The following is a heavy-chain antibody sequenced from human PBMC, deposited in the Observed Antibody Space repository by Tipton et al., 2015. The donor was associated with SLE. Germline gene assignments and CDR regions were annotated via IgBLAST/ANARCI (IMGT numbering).Heavy chain of an antibody. CDR2: VSYREST. Sequence: TLSLTCTVSGASISSHYWSWIRQPPGKGLEWIGYVSYRESTNYNPSLRSRVTMSVDTSKNQFSLNLTSVTAADTAVYYCARDDPDGESSGRPGDYWGQGTLVTVSS. V-gene: IGHV4-59*11. D-gene: IGHD3-22*01. J-gene: IGHJ4*02. CDR1: GASISSHY. CDR3: ARDDPDGESSGRPGDY.